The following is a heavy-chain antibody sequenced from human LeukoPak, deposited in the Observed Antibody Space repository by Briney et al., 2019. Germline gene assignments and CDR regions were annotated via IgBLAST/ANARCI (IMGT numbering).Heavy chain of an antibody. CDR3: AKDQEAVAGPYNFDY. CDR1: GFTFSSYS. J-gene: IGHJ4*02. V-gene: IGHV3-30*02. Sequence: GGSLRLSCAASGFTFSSYSMNWVRQAPGKGLEWVAFIRYDGSNKYYADSVKGRFTISRDNSKNTLYLQMNSLRAEDTAVYYCAKDQEAVAGPYNFDYWGQGTLVTVSS. CDR2: IRYDGSNK. D-gene: IGHD6-19*01.